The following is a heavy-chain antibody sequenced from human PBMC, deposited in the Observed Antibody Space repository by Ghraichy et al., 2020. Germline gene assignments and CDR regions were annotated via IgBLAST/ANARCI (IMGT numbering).Heavy chain of an antibody. CDR2: ISAYNGNT. V-gene: IGHV1-18*01. CDR1: GYTFTSYG. J-gene: IGHJ5*02. CDR3: ARDHSEIAAAGTSWFDP. D-gene: IGHD6-13*01. Sequence: ASVKVSCKASGYTFTSYGISWVRQAPGQGLEWMGWISAYNGNTNYAQKLQGRVTMTTDTSTSTAYMELRSLRSDDTAVYYCARDHSEIAAAGTSWFDPWGQGTLVTVSS.